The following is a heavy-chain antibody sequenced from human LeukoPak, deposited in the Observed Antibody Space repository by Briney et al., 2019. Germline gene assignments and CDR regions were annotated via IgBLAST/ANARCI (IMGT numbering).Heavy chain of an antibody. J-gene: IGHJ4*02. CDR2: IKSKTDGGTT. Sequence: PGGSLRLSCAASGFTLSNAWMSWVRQAPGKGLEWVGRIKSKTDGGTTDYAAPVKGRFTISRDDSKNTLYLQMNSLKTEDTAVYYCTTEPYCSSTSCYNWVVWGQGTLVTVSS. D-gene: IGHD2-2*02. CDR3: TTEPYCSSTSCYNWVV. V-gene: IGHV3-15*01. CDR1: GFTLSNAW.